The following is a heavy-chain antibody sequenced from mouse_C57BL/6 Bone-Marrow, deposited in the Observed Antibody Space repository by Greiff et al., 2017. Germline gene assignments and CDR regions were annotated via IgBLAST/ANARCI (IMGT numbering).Heavy chain of an antibody. CDR1: GYTFTSYW. D-gene: IGHD2-4*01. Sequence: VQLQQPGAELVMPGASVKLSCKASGYTFTSYWMHWVKQRPGQGLEWIGEIDPSDSYTNYNQKFKGKSTLTVDKSSSTAYMQLSSLTSADSAVYYCAREGYYDYDEVAYWGQGALVTVSA. V-gene: IGHV1-69*01. J-gene: IGHJ3*01. CDR3: AREGYYDYDEVAY. CDR2: IDPSDSYT.